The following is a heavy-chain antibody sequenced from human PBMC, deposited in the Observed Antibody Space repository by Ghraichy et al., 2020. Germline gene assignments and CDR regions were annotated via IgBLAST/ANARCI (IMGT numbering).Heavy chain of an antibody. CDR3: ARADYNYYLGMDV. J-gene: IGHJ6*02. CDR1: GFTVSSNY. D-gene: IGHD3-10*01. CDR2: IYSGGST. V-gene: IGHV3-66*02. Sequence: GGSLRLSCAASGFTVSSNYMNWVRQAPGKGLEWVSVIYSGGSTYYADSVKGRFTISRDNSKNTLYLQMNSLRPEDTAVYYCARADYNYYLGMDVWGQGTTVHVSS.